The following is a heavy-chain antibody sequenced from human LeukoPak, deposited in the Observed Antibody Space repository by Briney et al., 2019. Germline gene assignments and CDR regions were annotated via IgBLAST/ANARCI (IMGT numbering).Heavy chain of an antibody. CDR2: IYSGGST. Sequence: PGGSLRLSCAASGSTVSSNYMSWVRQAPGKGLEWVSVIYSGGSTYYADSVKGRFTISRDNSKNTLYLQMNSLRAEDTAVYYCARGTVTMVRGVISYYYYYTDVWGKGTTVTVSS. V-gene: IGHV3-53*01. CDR1: GSTVSSNY. J-gene: IGHJ6*03. CDR3: ARGTVTMVRGVISYYYYYTDV. D-gene: IGHD3-10*01.